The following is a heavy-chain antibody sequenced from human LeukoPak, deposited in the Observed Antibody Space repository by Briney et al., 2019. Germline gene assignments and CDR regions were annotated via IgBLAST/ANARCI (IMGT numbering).Heavy chain of an antibody. V-gene: IGHV3-15*01. D-gene: IGHD3-10*01. J-gene: IGHJ5*02. CDR1: GFTFSNAW. Sequence: PGGSLRLSCAASGFTFSNAWMSWVRQAPGKGLEWVGRIKSKTDGGTTDYAAPVKGRLTISRDDSKNTLYLQMNSLKTEDTAVYYCTTAPEVIWAAGRWFDPWGQGTLVTVSS. CDR3: TTAPEVIWAAGRWFDP. CDR2: IKSKTDGGTT.